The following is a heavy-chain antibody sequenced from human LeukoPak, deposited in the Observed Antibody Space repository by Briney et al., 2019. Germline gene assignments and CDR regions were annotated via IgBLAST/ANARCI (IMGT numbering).Heavy chain of an antibody. V-gene: IGHV1-18*01. Sequence: ASVKVSCKASGYTFTSYGISWVRQAPGQGLEWMGWISAYNGNTNYAQKLQGRVTMTTDTSTSTAYMELRSLRSEDTAVYYCARPASNYYDSSGYYLDYWGQGTLVTVSS. D-gene: IGHD3-22*01. CDR3: ARPASNYYDSSGYYLDY. CDR2: ISAYNGNT. CDR1: GYTFTSYG. J-gene: IGHJ4*02.